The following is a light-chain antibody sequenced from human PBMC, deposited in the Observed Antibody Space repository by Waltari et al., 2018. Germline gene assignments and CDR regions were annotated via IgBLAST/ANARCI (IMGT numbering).Light chain of an antibody. CDR2: DVS. CDR1: SSDVGGHKH. Sequence: QSALTQPAAVSGSPGQSITISCTGTSSDVGGHKHVYWYQQHPGKAPKLMIYDVSNRPSGVSSRFSGSKSGNTASLTISGLQAEDEADYYCNSYTSSSTWVFGGGTKLTVL. V-gene: IGLV2-14*03. J-gene: IGLJ3*02. CDR3: NSYTSSSTWV.